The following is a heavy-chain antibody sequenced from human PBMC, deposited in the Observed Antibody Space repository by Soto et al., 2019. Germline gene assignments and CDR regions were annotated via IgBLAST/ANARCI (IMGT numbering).Heavy chain of an antibody. CDR1: GGCISSGDYY. D-gene: IGHD2-15*01. V-gene: IGHV4-30-4*01. Sequence: SETLSLTCTVSGGCISSGDYYWSWIRQPPGKGLEWIGYIYYTGSTYYNPSIKSRVTISVDTSKNQFSMKLSSGTAADTAGDYCARDRRFPRRGQQSRECDYWGQGTLVTVSS. J-gene: IGHJ4*02. CDR2: IYYTGST. CDR3: ARDRRFPRRGQQSRECDY.